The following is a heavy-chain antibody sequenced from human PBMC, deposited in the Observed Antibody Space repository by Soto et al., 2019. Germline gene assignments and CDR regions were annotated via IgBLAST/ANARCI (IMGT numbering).Heavy chain of an antibody. J-gene: IGHJ6*03. CDR1: GGSISSGGYY. Sequence: SETLSLTCTVSGGSISSGGYYWSWIRQHPGKGMEWIGYIYYSGSTYYNPSLKSRVTISVDTSKNQFSLKLSSVTAADTAVYYCARDHIVVVPAAIRRDYYYYMDVWGKGTTVTGLL. D-gene: IGHD2-2*01. CDR2: IYYSGST. V-gene: IGHV4-31*03. CDR3: ARDHIVVVPAAIRRDYYYYMDV.